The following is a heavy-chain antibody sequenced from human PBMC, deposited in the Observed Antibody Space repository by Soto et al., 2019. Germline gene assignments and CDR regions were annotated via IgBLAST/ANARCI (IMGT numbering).Heavy chain of an antibody. CDR1: GFTFGDYD. J-gene: IGHJ5*02. D-gene: IGHD2-8*02. V-gene: IGHV3-11*01. CDR3: TRPWRYCNGGGPGNRFDP. Sequence: QVQLVESGGGLVKPGGSLRLSCAVSGFTFGDYDMSWIRQAPGKGLEWVSYISNGGSSIYYADSVKGRFTISRDNAKRSVFLQMNSLRAEDTAVYYCTRPWRYCNGGGPGNRFDPWGQGTLVTVSS. CDR2: ISNGGSSI.